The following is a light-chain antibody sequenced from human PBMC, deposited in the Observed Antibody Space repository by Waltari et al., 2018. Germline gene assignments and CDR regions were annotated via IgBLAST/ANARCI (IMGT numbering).Light chain of an antibody. V-gene: IGKV3-20*01. J-gene: IGKJ1*01. CDR3: QNYVRLPAT. Sequence: EMVLTQPPATLPLSPGKRPTFTCRASQSVGRSLVWYQQKPGQAPRLLIYDASTRATGIPDRFSGSGSGTDFSLTISRLEPEDFAVYFCQNYVRLPATFGQGTKVEIK. CDR1: QSVGRS. CDR2: DAS.